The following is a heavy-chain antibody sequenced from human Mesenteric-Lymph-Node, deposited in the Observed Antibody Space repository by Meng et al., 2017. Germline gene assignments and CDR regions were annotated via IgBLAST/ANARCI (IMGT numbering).Heavy chain of an antibody. CDR1: GFTFSSYA. Sequence: GGSLRLSCAASGFTFSSYAMSWVRQAPGKGLEWVSVIYSGGSTYYADSVKGRFTISRDNSKNTLYLQMNSLRAEDTAVYYCARESKRGYSYGHYGMDVWGQGTTVTVSS. CDR3: ARESKRGYSYGHYGMDV. D-gene: IGHD5-18*01. J-gene: IGHJ6*02. V-gene: IGHV3-53*01. CDR2: IYSGGST.